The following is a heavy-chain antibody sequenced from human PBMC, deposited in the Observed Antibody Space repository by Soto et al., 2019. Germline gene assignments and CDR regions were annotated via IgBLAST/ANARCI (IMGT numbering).Heavy chain of an antibody. CDR3: ARGSGIVALPGELEDVRYDY. Sequence: QVQLQQWGAGLVKPSETLSLSCAVYGQSFSGHSWAWIRQPPGKGLEWIGEINESGSTYYNPSLKRRVTILTDTSKNQFSLKLSSVSAADTAAYFCARGSGIVALPGELEDVRYDYWGQGTLVNVSS. J-gene: IGHJ4*02. CDR2: INESGST. D-gene: IGHD1-1*01. CDR1: GQSFSGHS. V-gene: IGHV4-34*01.